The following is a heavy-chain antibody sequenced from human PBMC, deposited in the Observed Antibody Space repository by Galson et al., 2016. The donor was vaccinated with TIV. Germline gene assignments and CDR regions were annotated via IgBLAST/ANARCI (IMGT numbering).Heavy chain of an antibody. D-gene: IGHD4-17*01. CDR3: ARDLSPETTTPFDY. J-gene: IGHJ4*02. V-gene: IGHV1-69*04. CDR2: IIPIIGMT. CDR1: GGTFSNYA. Sequence: SVKVSCKASGGTFSNYAIRWVRQAPGQGLEWMGRIIPIIGMTNYAQKFQGRLTITADTSTSTAYMELSRLRSDDTAMYYCARDLSPETTTPFDYWGQGTLVTVSS.